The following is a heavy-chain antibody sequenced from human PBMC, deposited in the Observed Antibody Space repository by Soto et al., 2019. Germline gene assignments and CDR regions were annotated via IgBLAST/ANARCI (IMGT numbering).Heavy chain of an antibody. D-gene: IGHD2-15*01. V-gene: IGHV3-21*01. J-gene: IGHJ6*02. CDR2: ISSSSSYI. Sequence: GGSLRLCCAASGFTFSSYSMNWVRQAPGKGLEWVSSISSSSSYIYYADSVKGRFTISRDNAKNSLYRQMNSLRAEDTAVYYCARVGGVVVAATGYYYYGMDVWGQGTTVTVSS. CDR1: GFTFSSYS. CDR3: ARVGGVVVAATGYYYYGMDV.